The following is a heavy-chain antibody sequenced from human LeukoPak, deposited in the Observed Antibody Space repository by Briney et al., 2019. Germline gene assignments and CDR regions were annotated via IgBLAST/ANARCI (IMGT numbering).Heavy chain of an antibody. CDR1: GYTFTSYG. D-gene: IGHD4-17*01. CDR2: VSAYNGNT. CDR3: ASWVSYGDYDY. Sequence: GASVKVSCKASGYTFTSYGISWVRQAPGQGLEWMGWVSAYNGNTNYAQKLQGRVTMTTDTSTSTAYMELRSLRSDDTAVYYCASWVSYGDYDYWRQGTLVTVSS. J-gene: IGHJ4*02. V-gene: IGHV1-18*01.